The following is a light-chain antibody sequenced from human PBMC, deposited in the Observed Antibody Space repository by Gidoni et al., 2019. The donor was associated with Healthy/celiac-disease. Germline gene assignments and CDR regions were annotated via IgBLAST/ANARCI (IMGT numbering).Light chain of an antibody. CDR1: QSISSW. CDR2: KAS. V-gene: IGKV1-5*03. Sequence: DIQMTQSPSTLSASVGDRVTITCRASQSISSWLAWYQQKPGKAPKLLIYKASSLESGVPSRFSGSGSGTEFTLTISSLQPDDFANYYCQQYGTFGQGTKVEIK. J-gene: IGKJ1*01. CDR3: QQYGT.